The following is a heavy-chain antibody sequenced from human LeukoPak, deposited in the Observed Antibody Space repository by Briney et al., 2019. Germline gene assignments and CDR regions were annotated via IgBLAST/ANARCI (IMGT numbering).Heavy chain of an antibody. CDR3: AKGHTDSSGYYYFDS. Sequence: GGSLRLSCAASGFIFSNYGMSWVRQAPGKGLEWVSAIRGNAGTTYYADSVKGRFTIFRDNSKNILYLQMNSLRVEDAAVYYCAKGHTDSSGYYYFDSWGQGTLVTVSS. V-gene: IGHV3-23*01. D-gene: IGHD3-22*01. CDR2: IRGNAGTT. J-gene: IGHJ4*02. CDR1: GFIFSNYG.